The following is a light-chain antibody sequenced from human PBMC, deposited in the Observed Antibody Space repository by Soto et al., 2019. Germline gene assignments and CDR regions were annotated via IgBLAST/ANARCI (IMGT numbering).Light chain of an antibody. CDR3: SSYARSNTLV. J-gene: IGLJ1*01. CDR2: EVS. V-gene: IGLV2-14*01. CDR1: SSDVGGYNF. Sequence: QSALTQPASVSGSPGQPITISCTGTSSDVGGYNFVSWYQQHPGKAPKLMIYEVSNRPSGVSNRFSGSKSGNTASLTISGLQAEDEADYYCSSYARSNTLVFGTGTKLTVL.